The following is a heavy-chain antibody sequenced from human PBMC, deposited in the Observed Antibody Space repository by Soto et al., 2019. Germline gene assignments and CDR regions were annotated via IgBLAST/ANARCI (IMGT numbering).Heavy chain of an antibody. Sequence: SCAGAGFTFSTYSMKWVRQAPGKGLEWVSYISSSSSTIYYADSVKGRFTISRDNAKNSLYLQMNSLRAEDTALYYCAKDKYGNSRYPRYYFDYWGQGTLVTVSS. CDR3: AKDKYGNSRYPRYYFDY. J-gene: IGHJ4*02. V-gene: IGHV3-48*04. CDR2: ISSSSSTI. CDR1: GFTFSTYS. D-gene: IGHD6-13*01.